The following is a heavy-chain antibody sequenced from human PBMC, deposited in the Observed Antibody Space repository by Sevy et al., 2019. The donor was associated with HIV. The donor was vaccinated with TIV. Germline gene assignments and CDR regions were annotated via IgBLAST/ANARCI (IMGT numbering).Heavy chain of an antibody. V-gene: IGHV1-18*04. Sequence: ASVKVSSKASGYTFTSYGISWVRQAPGQGLEWMGWISAYNGNTNYAQKLQGRVTMTTDTSTSTAYMELRSLRSDDTAVYYCARGAVTHYYYYGMDVWGQGTTVTVSS. CDR1: GYTFTSYG. D-gene: IGHD4-17*01. J-gene: IGHJ6*02. CDR3: ARGAVTHYYYYGMDV. CDR2: ISAYNGNT.